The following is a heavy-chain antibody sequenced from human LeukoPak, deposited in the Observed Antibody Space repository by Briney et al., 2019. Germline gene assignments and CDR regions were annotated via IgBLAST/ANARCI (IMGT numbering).Heavy chain of an antibody. CDR3: ARLDYGGNVVDY. CDR2: IYSGGST. D-gene: IGHD4-23*01. Sequence: GGSLRLSCAASGFTVSDNYMTWVRQAPGKGLEWFSVIYSGGSTYYADSVKGRFTISRDNSKNTLYLQMNSLRAEDTAVYYCARLDYGGNVVDYWGQGTLVTVSS. J-gene: IGHJ4*02. CDR1: GFTVSDNY. V-gene: IGHV3-53*01.